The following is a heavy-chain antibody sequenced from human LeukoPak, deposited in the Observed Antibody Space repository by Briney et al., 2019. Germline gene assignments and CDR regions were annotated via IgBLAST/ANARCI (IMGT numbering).Heavy chain of an antibody. J-gene: IGHJ4*02. Sequence: PGGSLRLSCAASGFTVSSNYMSWVRQAPGKGLEWVSVIYSGGSTYYADSVKGRFTISRHNSKNTLYLQMNGLRAEDTAVYYCATTPKYCSSTSCFGYWGQGTLVTVSS. V-gene: IGHV3-53*04. CDR2: IYSGGST. D-gene: IGHD2-2*01. CDR3: ATTPKYCSSTSCFGY. CDR1: GFTVSSNY.